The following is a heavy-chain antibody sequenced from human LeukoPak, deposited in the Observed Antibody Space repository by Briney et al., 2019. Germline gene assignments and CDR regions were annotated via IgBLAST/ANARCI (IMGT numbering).Heavy chain of an antibody. Sequence: LPGGSLRLSCAASGFTFSSYAMSWVRQAPGKGLEWVSTISGSSGSTYYADSVKGRFTISRDNSKSTLYLQMNSLRAEDTAVYYCARDRARYYGYFDYWGQGTLATVSS. J-gene: IGHJ4*02. CDR3: ARDRARYYGYFDY. CDR1: GFTFSSYA. D-gene: IGHD3-10*01. CDR2: ISGSSGST. V-gene: IGHV3-23*01.